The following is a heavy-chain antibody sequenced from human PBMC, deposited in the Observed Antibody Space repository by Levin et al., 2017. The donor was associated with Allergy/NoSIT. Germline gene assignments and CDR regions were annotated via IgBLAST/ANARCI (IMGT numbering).Heavy chain of an antibody. CDR1: GDTVSSNGAA. Sequence: SQTLSLTCAISGDTVSSNGAAWNWIRQSPSRGLEWLGRTYYRSKWYNDYAVSVKSRITINPDTSKNQFSLQLNSVTAEDTAVYYCARDRGSGWEGSFDYWGQGTLVTVSS. CDR3: ARDRGSGWEGSFDY. V-gene: IGHV6-1*01. D-gene: IGHD6-19*01. CDR2: TYYRSKWYN. J-gene: IGHJ4*02.